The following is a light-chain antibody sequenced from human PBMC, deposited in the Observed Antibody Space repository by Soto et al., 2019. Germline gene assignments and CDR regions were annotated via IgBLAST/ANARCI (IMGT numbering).Light chain of an antibody. CDR1: QSVRSNY. CDR2: VAS. J-gene: IGKJ5*01. V-gene: IGKV3-20*01. CDR3: RQYGSSPIT. Sequence: EIVWTQSPGTLSLSPGERATLSCRARQSVRSNYLAWYQQKPGQAPRPLIYVASSRATGIPDRFTGSGSGTDFTLTISRLEPEDFAVYYCRQYGSSPITFGQGTRLEIK.